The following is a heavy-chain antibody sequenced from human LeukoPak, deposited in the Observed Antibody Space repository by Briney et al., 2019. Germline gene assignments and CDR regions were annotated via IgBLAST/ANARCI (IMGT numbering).Heavy chain of an antibody. J-gene: IGHJ4*02. Sequence: INSDAITTSYAASVKGRFTISRDNAKNTLYLQMNSLRVEDTAVYYCARGPYYYDLYYFDYWGQGTLVTVSS. D-gene: IGHD3-22*01. V-gene: IGHV3-74*01. CDR2: INSDAITT. CDR3: ARGPYYYDLYYFDY.